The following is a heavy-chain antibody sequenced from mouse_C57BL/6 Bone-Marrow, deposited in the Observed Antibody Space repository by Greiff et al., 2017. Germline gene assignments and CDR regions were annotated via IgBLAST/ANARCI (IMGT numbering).Heavy chain of an antibody. D-gene: IGHD1-1*02. Sequence: QVQLQQSGAELARPGASVKMSCKASGYTFTSYTMHWVKQRPGQGLEWIGYINPSSGYTKYNQKFKDKATLTSDKSSNTAYMQLSSLTSEDSAVYYCAPLSAWFAYWGQGTLVTVSA. CDR2: INPSSGYT. V-gene: IGHV1-4*01. CDR1: GYTFTSYT. CDR3: APLSAWFAY. J-gene: IGHJ3*01.